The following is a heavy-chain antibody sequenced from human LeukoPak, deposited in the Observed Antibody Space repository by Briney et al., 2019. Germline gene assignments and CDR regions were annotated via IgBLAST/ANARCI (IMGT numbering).Heavy chain of an antibody. J-gene: IGHJ2*01. CDR1: GGSISSGSYY. CDR3: ARQYSDILTGYHRGELYWYFDL. CDR2: IYSSGST. Sequence: SETLSLTCTVSGGSISSGSYYWSWIRQPAGKGLEWIGRIYSSGSTNYNPPLKSRVTISLDTSKNQFSLKLSSVTAADTAVYYCARQYSDILTGYHRGELYWYFDLWGRGTLVTVSS. D-gene: IGHD3-9*01. V-gene: IGHV4-61*02.